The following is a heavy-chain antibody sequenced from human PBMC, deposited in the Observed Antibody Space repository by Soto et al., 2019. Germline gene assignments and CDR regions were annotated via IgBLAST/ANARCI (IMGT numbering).Heavy chain of an antibody. V-gene: IGHV3-23*01. CDR3: AKETTMVNASDY. CDR1: GYTFSSYA. Sequence: EVQLLESGGGLVQPGGSLRLSCAASGYTFSSYAMSWVRQAPGKGLEWVSAISGSGGRTYYADSVKGRFTISRDNSKNTLFLQMNSLRAEDTAVYYCAKETTMVNASDYWGQGTLVTVSS. CDR2: ISGSGGRT. J-gene: IGHJ4*02. D-gene: IGHD5-18*01.